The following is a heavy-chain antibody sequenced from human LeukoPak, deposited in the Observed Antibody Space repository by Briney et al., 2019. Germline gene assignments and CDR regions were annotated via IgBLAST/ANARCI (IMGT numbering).Heavy chain of an antibody. D-gene: IGHD3-22*01. J-gene: IGHJ4*02. CDR1: GGSISSGSYY. CDR3: ARAGSGYSFDY. V-gene: IGHV4-61*02. CDR2: IYTSGST. Sequence: PSETLSLTCTVSGGSISSGSYYWSWIRQPAGKGLEWIGRIYTSGSTNYNPSLKSRVTISVDTSKNQFSLKLSSVTAADTAVYYCARAGSGYSFDYWGQGTLVIVSS.